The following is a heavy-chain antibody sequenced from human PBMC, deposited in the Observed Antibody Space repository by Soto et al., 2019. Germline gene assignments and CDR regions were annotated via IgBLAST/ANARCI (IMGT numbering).Heavy chain of an antibody. Sequence: SETLSLTCAVYGGSFSGYYWSWIRQPPGKGLEWIGEINHSGSTNYNPSLKSRVTISVDTSKNQFSLKLSSVTAADTAVYYCATYYYDSSGYSRAFDYWGQGTLVTAPQ. CDR1: GGSFSGYY. CDR3: ATYYYDSSGYSRAFDY. V-gene: IGHV4-34*01. CDR2: INHSGST. J-gene: IGHJ4*02. D-gene: IGHD3-22*01.